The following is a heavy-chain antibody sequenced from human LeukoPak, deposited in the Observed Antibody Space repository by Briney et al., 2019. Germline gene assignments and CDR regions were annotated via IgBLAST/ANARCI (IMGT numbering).Heavy chain of an antibody. J-gene: IGHJ4*02. V-gene: IGHV3-64*02. D-gene: IGHD1-7*01. CDR2: ISGNGGRT. CDR3: ARATNWNYDC. Sequence: GGSLRLSCAASGLTFSYYAMFWFRQAPGKGLEYVSGISGNGGRTYYRDSLKDRFIISRDNSRSTLYLQMGSLRADDTAVYYCARATNWNYDCWGQGTLVTVSS. CDR1: GLTFSYYA.